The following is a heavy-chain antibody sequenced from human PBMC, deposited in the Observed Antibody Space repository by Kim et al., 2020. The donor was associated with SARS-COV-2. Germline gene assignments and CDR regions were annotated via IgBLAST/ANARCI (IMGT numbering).Heavy chain of an antibody. V-gene: IGHV3-43*02. Sequence: GGSLRLSCVASGSTFDDYGMHWVRQVPGKSLEWVSLISGNGHSTYYADSVKGRFVISRDNNKNSLYLQMNSLRTDDTAMYFCAKDGAYCGGDCAGYYYGMDVWGQGTMVTVSS. CDR1: GSTFDDYG. CDR2: ISGNGHST. J-gene: IGHJ6*02. D-gene: IGHD2-21*01. CDR3: AKDGAYCGGDCAGYYYGMDV.